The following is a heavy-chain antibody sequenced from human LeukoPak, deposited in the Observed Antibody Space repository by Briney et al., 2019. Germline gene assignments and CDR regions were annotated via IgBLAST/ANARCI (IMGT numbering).Heavy chain of an antibody. CDR1: GGSISSGSYY. CDR2: IYTSGST. Sequence: PSETLSLTCTVSGGSISSGSYYWSWIRQPAGKGLEWIGRIYTSGSTNYNPSLKSRATISVDTSKNQFSLKLSSVTAADTAVYYCARELISRYSSSWYYFDYWGQGTLVTVSS. V-gene: IGHV4-61*02. CDR3: ARELISRYSSSWYYFDY. D-gene: IGHD6-13*01. J-gene: IGHJ4*02.